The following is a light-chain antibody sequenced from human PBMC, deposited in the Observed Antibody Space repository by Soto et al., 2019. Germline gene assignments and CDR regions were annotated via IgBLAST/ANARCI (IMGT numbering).Light chain of an antibody. CDR3: QSYDRSLSDFV. J-gene: IGLJ1*01. Sequence: QSVLTQPPSVSGAPGQRVTFSCTGTSPNIGAGYDVHWYQHLAGTAPKLLIYAKTNRPSGVPDRFSGSKSGTSASLAITGLLADDEADYYCQSYDRSLSDFVFGSGTKLTVL. V-gene: IGLV1-40*01. CDR1: SPNIGAGYD. CDR2: AKT.